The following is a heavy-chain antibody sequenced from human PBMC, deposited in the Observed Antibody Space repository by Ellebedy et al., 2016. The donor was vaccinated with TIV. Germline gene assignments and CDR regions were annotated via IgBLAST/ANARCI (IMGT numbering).Heavy chain of an antibody. Sequence: PGGSLRLSCAASGFTFTSYAMTRVRQAPGKGLEWVSSFIHDGSVTYYADSVKGRFTISRDNSRNTLYLQMNSLRAEDSATYFCGRDGVTGNSRWDWLDPWGQGSLVTVSS. CDR3: GRDGVTGNSRWDWLDP. CDR2: FIHDGSVT. CDR1: GFTFTSYA. V-gene: IGHV3-23*01. J-gene: IGHJ5*02. D-gene: IGHD6-13*01.